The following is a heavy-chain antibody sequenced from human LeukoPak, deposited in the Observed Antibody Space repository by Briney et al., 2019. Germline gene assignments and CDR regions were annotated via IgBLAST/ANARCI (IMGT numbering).Heavy chain of an antibody. Sequence: ASVKVSCKASGYTFTSYYMHWVRQAPGQGLEWMGIINPSGGSTSYAQRFQGRVTMTRDTSTSTVYMELSSLRSEDTAVYYCARDSRNYDFWSGYYGNYYYYGMDVWGQGTTVTVSS. V-gene: IGHV1-46*01. CDR1: GYTFTSYY. CDR3: ARDSRNYDFWSGYYGNYYYYGMDV. D-gene: IGHD3-3*01. CDR2: INPSGGST. J-gene: IGHJ6*02.